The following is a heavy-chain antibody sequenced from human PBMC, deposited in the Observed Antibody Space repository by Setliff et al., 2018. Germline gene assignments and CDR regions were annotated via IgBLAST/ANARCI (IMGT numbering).Heavy chain of an antibody. CDR2: INGVNGNT. J-gene: IGHJ4*02. CDR3: ARGQTVGPNSGKDY. Sequence: EASVKVSCKASGYTFTAYDIHWMRQAPGQSLEWMGWINGVNGNTKYSQNFQGRVTFTSDTSANTAFMELSSLRSEDSSMYYCARGQTVGPNSGKDYWGQGTLVTVS. D-gene: IGHD1-26*01. V-gene: IGHV1-3*01. CDR1: GYTFTAYD.